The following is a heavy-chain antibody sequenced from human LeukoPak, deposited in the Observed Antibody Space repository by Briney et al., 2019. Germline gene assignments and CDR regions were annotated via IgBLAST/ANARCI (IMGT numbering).Heavy chain of an antibody. V-gene: IGHV3-21*01. Sequence: GGSLGLSWAASGFPFSTYPMNWVRQAQGKGLDWVSSISSSSSYIYYGDSVKGRLTISRDNAKNSLYLQMNNLRAEDTAVYYCAREAYTNYGFDYWGQGTLVTVSS. CDR3: AREAYTNYGFDY. D-gene: IGHD4-11*01. CDR1: GFPFSTYP. J-gene: IGHJ4*02. CDR2: ISSSSSYI.